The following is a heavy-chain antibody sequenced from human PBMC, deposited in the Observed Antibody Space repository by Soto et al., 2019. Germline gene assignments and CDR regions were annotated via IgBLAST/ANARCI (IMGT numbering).Heavy chain of an antibody. Sequence: ASVKVSCKASGYTFTGYYMHWVRQAPGQGLEWMGWINPNSGGTNYAQKFQGWVTMTRDTSISTAYMELSRLRSDDTAVYYCARDFIAAAGYYFDYWGQGTLVTVYS. J-gene: IGHJ4*02. CDR2: INPNSGGT. D-gene: IGHD6-13*01. CDR1: GYTFTGYY. V-gene: IGHV1-2*04. CDR3: ARDFIAAAGYYFDY.